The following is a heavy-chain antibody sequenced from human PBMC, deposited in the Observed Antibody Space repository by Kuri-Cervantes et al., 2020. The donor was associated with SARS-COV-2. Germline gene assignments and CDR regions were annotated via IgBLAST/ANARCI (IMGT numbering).Heavy chain of an antibody. CDR2: IVVGSGNT. Sequence: SVKVSCKASGFTFTSSAVQWVRQARGQRLEWIGWIVVGSGNTNYAQKFQERVTITRDMSTSTAYMELSSLRSEDTAVYYCARDADSSSWYPGAFDIWGQGTMVTVSS. J-gene: IGHJ3*02. D-gene: IGHD6-13*01. CDR3: ARDADSSSWYPGAFDI. V-gene: IGHV1-58*01. CDR1: GFTFTSSA.